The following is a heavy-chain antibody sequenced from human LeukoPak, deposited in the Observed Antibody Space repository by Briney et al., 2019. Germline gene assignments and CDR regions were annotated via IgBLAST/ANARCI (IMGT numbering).Heavy chain of an antibody. CDR1: GFTFSSYA. CDR2: KSYDGSNK. D-gene: IGHD3-3*01. CDR3: ARDGPPRVDDFWSGYPTNYYYYGMDV. V-gene: IGHV3-30-3*01. J-gene: IGHJ6*02. Sequence: GGSLRLSCAASGFTFSSYAMHWVRQAPGKGLEWVAVKSYDGSNKYYADSVKGRFTISRDNSKNTLYLQMNSLRAEDTAVYYCARDGPPRVDDFWSGYPTNYYYYGMDVWGQGTTVTVSS.